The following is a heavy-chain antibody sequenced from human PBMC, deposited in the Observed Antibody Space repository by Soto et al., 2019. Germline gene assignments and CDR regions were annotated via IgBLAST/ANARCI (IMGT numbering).Heavy chain of an antibody. V-gene: IGHV4-39*01. CDR2: IYYSGST. Sequence: PSETLSLTCTVSGGSISSSSYYWGWIRQPPGKGLEWIGSIYYSGSTYYNPSLKSRVTISVDTSKNQFSLKLSSVTAADTAVYYCARLGWESGYGYYFDYWGQGTLVTVSS. D-gene: IGHD3-3*01. CDR1: GGSISSSSYY. CDR3: ARLGWESGYGYYFDY. J-gene: IGHJ4*02.